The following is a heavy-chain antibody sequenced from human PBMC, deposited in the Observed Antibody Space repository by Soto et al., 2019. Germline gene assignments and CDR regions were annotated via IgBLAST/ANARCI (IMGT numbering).Heavy chain of an antibody. V-gene: IGHV4-59*08. J-gene: IGHJ4*02. CDR2: IYYSGST. D-gene: IGHD3-22*01. CDR3: ARRCYDSSGYYDY. Sequence: SETLSLTCSVSGGSIGSYYWSWIRQPPGKGLEWIGYIYYSGSTNYNPSLKSRVTISVDTSKNQFSLKLSSVTAADTAVYYCARRCYDSSGYYDYWGQGTLVTVSS. CDR1: GGSIGSYY.